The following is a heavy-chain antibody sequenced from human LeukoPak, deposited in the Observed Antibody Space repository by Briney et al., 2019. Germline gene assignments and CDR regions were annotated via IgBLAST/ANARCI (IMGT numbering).Heavy chain of an antibody. J-gene: IGHJ4*02. D-gene: IGHD3-10*01. CDR1: GGSISSYY. CDR3: ARHQTGYYGSGSPPDY. Sequence: SSETLSLTCTVSGGSISSYYWSWIRQPPGKGLEWIGYIYYSGSTNYNPSLKSRVTISVDTSKNQFSLKLSSVTAADTAVYYCARHQTGYYGSGSPPDYWGQGTLVTVSS. CDR2: IYYSGST. V-gene: IGHV4-59*08.